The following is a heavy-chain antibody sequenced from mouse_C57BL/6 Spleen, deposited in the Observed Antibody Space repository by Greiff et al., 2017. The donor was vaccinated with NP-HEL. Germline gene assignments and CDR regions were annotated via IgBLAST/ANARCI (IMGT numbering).Heavy chain of an antibody. CDR2: IDPETGGT. V-gene: IGHV1-15*01. CDR3: TRCQLGPFDY. Sequence: QVQLQQSGAELVRPGASVTLSCKASGYTFTDYEMHWVKQTPVHGLEWIGAIDPETGGTAYNQKFKGKAILTADKSSSTAYMELRSLTSEDSAVYYGTRCQLGPFDYWGQGTTLTVSS. CDR1: GYTFTDYE. J-gene: IGHJ2*01. D-gene: IGHD4-1*02.